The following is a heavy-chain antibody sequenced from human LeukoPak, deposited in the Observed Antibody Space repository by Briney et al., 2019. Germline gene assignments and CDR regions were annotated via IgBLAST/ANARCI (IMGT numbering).Heavy chain of an antibody. Sequence: GASVKVSCKASGYTFTGYYMHWVRQAPGQGPEWMGWINPNSGDTHYAQKFQGRVTMTRDTSINTAYMELSRLRSDDTAVYYCARDQAFVYCSGGTCYDDYWGQGSLVTVSS. CDR1: GYTFTGYY. CDR2: INPNSGDT. V-gene: IGHV1-2*02. CDR3: ARDQAFVYCSGGTCYDDY. J-gene: IGHJ4*02. D-gene: IGHD2-15*01.